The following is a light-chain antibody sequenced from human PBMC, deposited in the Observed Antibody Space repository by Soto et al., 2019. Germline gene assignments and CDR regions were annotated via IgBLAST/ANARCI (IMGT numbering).Light chain of an antibody. J-gene: IGKJ1*01. CDR3: QQYDSYSWT. Sequence: DIQMTQSPSTLSASVGERVTITCRASQSVTNWLAWYQQKPGKAPKLLIYDVSSLESGVPSRFSGSGSGTEFILTISSLQPEDFATYYCQQYDSYSWTFCQGTKVEMK. CDR2: DVS. V-gene: IGKV1-5*01. CDR1: QSVTNW.